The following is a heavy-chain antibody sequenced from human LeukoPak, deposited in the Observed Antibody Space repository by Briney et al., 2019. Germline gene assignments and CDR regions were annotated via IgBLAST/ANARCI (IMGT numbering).Heavy chain of an antibody. J-gene: IGHJ3*02. CDR3: ARGALRVVVITNAFDI. CDR1: GGSLSGYY. Sequence: PSETLSLTCAVYGGSLSGYYWSWIRQPPGKGLEWIGEINHSGSTNYNPSLKSRVTISVDTSKNQFSLKLSSVTAADTAVYYCARGALRVVVITNAFDIWGQGTMVTVSS. D-gene: IGHD3-22*01. CDR2: INHSGST. V-gene: IGHV4-34*01.